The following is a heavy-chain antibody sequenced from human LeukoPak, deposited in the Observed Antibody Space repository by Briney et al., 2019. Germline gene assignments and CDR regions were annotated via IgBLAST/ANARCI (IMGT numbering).Heavy chain of an antibody. J-gene: IGHJ3*02. V-gene: IGHV3-33*06. CDR3: AKNYYDSSGYYFLYAFDI. CDR2: IWYDGSNK. D-gene: IGHD3-22*01. Sequence: GGSLRLSCAASGFTFSSYGMHWVRQAPGKGLEWVAVIWYDGSNKYYADSVKGRFTISRDNSKNTLYLQMNSLRAEDTAVYYCAKNYYDSSGYYFLYAFDIWGQGTMVTASS. CDR1: GFTFSSYG.